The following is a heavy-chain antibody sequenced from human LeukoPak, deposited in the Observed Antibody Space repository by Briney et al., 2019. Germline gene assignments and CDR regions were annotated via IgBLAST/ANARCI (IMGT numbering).Heavy chain of an antibody. CDR2: IYYSGST. CDR1: GGSISSSGYY. V-gene: IGHV4-39*07. D-gene: IGHD5-18*01. CDR3: ARGAKAWLQYYYYYMDV. J-gene: IGHJ6*03. Sequence: SETLSLTCTVSGGSISSSGYYWGWIRQPPGKGLDWIGSIYYSGSTYYNPSLKSRVTISVDTSKNQFSLKLSSVTAADTAVYYCARGAKAWLQYYYYYMDVWGKGTTVTVSS.